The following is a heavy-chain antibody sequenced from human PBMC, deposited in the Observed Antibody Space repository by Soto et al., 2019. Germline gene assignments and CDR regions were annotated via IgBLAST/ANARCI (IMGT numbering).Heavy chain of an antibody. D-gene: IGHD3-16*01. CDR1: GASIRSYH. CDR2: MQHTGNT. Sequence: QVQLQESGPGRVKPSETLSLTCAVSGASIRSYHWSWIRQPAGKGLEWIGRMQHTGNTNYNPSLKSRVTMSVDTSKNQISLKMTSVAAADTAVYFCAKDVSSRRWFDPWGQGILVIVSS. V-gene: IGHV4-4*07. CDR3: AKDVSSRRWFDP. J-gene: IGHJ5*02.